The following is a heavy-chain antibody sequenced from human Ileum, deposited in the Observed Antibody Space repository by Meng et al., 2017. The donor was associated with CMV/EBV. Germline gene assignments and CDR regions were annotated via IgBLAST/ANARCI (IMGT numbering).Heavy chain of an antibody. CDR1: GFTFSSDW. Sequence: GGSLRLSCAASGFTFSSDWMSWVRQAPGKGLEWVASMNRNGSEKFSLDSVTGRFIISRDNARNSLYLQINSLRVEDTALYYCARDKTNNCGDDVFDIWGQGTMVTVSS. V-gene: IGHV3-7*01. D-gene: IGHD2-21*01. J-gene: IGHJ3*02. CDR2: MNRNGSEK. CDR3: ARDKTNNCGDDVFDI.